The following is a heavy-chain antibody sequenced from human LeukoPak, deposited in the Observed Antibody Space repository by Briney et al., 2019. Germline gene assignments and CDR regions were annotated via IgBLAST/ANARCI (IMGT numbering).Heavy chain of an antibody. V-gene: IGHV1-2*02. J-gene: IGHJ5*02. CDR3: AREVIAVGPDP. Sequence: ASVKVSCKASGYSFTSFGMNWVRQAPGQGLEWMGWINPNSGGTNYAQKFQGRVTMTRDTSISTAYMELSRLRSDDTAVYYCAREVIAVGPDPWGQGTLVTVSS. CDR2: INPNSGGT. CDR1: GYSFTSFG. D-gene: IGHD6-19*01.